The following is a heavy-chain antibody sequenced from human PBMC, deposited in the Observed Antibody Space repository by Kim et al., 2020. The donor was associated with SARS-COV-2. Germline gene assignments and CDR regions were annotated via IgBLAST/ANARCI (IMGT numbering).Heavy chain of an antibody. J-gene: IGHJ6*02. CDR1: GGSISSYY. D-gene: IGHD6-13*01. CDR2: IYYSGST. Sequence: SETLSLTCTVSGGSISSYYWSWIRQPPGKGLEWIGYIYYSGSTNYNPSLKSRVTISVDTSKNQFSLKLSSVTAADTAVYYCARSIAAAGFPDYYYGMDVWGQGTTVTVSS. V-gene: IGHV4-59*13. CDR3: ARSIAAAGFPDYYYGMDV.